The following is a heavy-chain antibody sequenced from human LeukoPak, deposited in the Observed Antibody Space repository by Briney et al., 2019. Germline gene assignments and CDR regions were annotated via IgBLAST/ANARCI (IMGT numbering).Heavy chain of an antibody. CDR2: INHSGST. V-gene: IGHV4-39*07. J-gene: IGHJ5*02. CDR3: ARNVFSSSWYKGWFDP. CDR1: GGSISTSSYY. D-gene: IGHD6-13*01. Sequence: SETLSLTCTVSGGSISTSSYYWGWVRQPPGKGLEWIGEINHSGSTNYNPSLKSRVTISVDTSKNQFSLKLSSVTAADTAVYYCARNVFSSSWYKGWFDPWGQGTLVTVSS.